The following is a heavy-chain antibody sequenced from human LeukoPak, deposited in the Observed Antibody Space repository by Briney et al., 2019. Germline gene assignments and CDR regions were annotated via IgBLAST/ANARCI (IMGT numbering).Heavy chain of an antibody. D-gene: IGHD3-22*01. CDR3: AKRGVVIRVILVGFHKEAYYFDS. CDR2: ISDSGGRT. CDR1: GITLNNYG. V-gene: IGHV3-23*01. J-gene: IGHJ4*02. Sequence: GGSLRLSCAVSGITLNNYGMSWVRQAPGKGLEWVAGISDSGGRTNYADSVKGRFTISRDNPKNTLYLQMNSLRAEDTAVYFCAKRGVVIRVILVGFHKEAYYFDSWGQGTLVSVSS.